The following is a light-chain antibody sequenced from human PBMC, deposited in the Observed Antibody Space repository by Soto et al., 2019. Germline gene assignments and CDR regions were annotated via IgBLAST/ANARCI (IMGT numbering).Light chain of an antibody. Sequence: QSALTQPASVSGSPGQSIAISCAGTSTDVGRYHLVSWYQHHPGTAPKLMIYEVSKRPSGVSDRFSGSKSGNTASLTISGLQAEDEADYYCCSYAGTNTYVLFGGGTKLTVL. J-gene: IGLJ2*01. CDR2: EVS. CDR3: CSYAGTNTYVL. CDR1: STDVGRYHL. V-gene: IGLV2-23*02.